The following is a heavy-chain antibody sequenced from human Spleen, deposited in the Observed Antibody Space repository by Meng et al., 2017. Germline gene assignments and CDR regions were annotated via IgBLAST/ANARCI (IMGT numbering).Heavy chain of an antibody. Sequence: QVQLQQWGAGLLKPSETLSLTCAVYGGSFSGYYWSWIRQPPGKGLEWIGEINHSGSTNYNPSLESRATISVDTSQNSLSLKLSSVTAADSAVYYCARGPTTMAHDFDYWGQGTLVTVSS. CDR2: INHSGST. V-gene: IGHV4-34*01. D-gene: IGHD4-11*01. CDR1: GGSFSGYY. CDR3: ARGPTTMAHDFDY. J-gene: IGHJ4*02.